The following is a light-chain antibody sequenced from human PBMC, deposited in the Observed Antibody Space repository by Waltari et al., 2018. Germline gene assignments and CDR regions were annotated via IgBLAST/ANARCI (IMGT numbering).Light chain of an antibody. CDR2: GAS. J-gene: IGKJ4*01. CDR3: QKYDSVPLT. CDR1: QDISSF. Sequence: DIQMTQSPSSLSASVGDRVTITCRASQDISSFLAWYQQKPGQVPKLLISGASTLQSGVPSRFSGSGSGTDFTLTINSLQPEDFATYYCQKYDSVPLTFGGGT. V-gene: IGKV1-27*01.